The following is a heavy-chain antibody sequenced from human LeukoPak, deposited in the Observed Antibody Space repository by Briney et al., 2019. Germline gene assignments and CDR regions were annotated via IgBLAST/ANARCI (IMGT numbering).Heavy chain of an antibody. CDR3: TREKVVYSSSWYNYYYYGMDV. V-gene: IGHV3-49*03. J-gene: IGHJ6*02. CDR1: GFTFGDYA. Sequence: GGSLRLSCTASGFTFGDYAMSWFRQAPGKGLEWVGFIRSKAYGGTTEYAASVKGRFTISRDDSKSIAYLQMNSLKTEDTAVYYCTREKVVYSSSWYNYYYYGMDVWGQGTTVTVSS. D-gene: IGHD6-13*01. CDR2: IRSKAYGGTT.